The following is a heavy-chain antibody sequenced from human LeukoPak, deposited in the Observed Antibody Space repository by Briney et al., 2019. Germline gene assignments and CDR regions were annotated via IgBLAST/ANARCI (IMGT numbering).Heavy chain of an antibody. D-gene: IGHD5-12*01. CDR3: AKALGSIVVTTTDY. CDR1: AFTFTSYA. CDR2: ISSSGGTT. V-gene: IGHV3-23*01. Sequence: GGSLRLSCAASAFTFTSYAMSWVRQAPGKGLEWVSAISSSGGTTYYADSVKGRFTISRDNSKNTLYMQMHSLRAEDTAVYYCAKALGSIVVTTTDYWGQGTLVTVSS. J-gene: IGHJ4*02.